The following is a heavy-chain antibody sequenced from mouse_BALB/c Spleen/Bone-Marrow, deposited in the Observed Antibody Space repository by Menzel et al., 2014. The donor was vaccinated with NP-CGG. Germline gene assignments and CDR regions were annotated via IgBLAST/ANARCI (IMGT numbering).Heavy chain of an antibody. Sequence: QVQLQQPGPELVRPGVSVKISFEGSGYTFTDYAMHWVKQSHAKSLEWIGVISTYYGNTNYNQKFKGKATMTVDKSSSTAYMELARLTSEDSAIYYCARPIYYYGSSYEKGYYFDYWGQGTTLTVSS. CDR1: GYTFTDYA. D-gene: IGHD1-1*01. V-gene: IGHV1-67*01. CDR3: ARPIYYYGSSYEKGYYFDY. J-gene: IGHJ2*01. CDR2: ISTYYGNT.